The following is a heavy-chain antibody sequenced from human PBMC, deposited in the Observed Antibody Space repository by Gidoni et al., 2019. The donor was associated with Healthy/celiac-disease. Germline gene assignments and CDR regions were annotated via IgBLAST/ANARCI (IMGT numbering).Heavy chain of an antibody. CDR3: ARPGVAVAGTGGFDY. CDR2: IWYDGSNK. CDR1: GFTFSSYG. D-gene: IGHD6-19*01. J-gene: IGHJ4*02. Sequence: QVQLVESGGGVVQPGRSLRLSCAASGFTFSSYGMHWVRQAPGKGLEWVAVIWYDGSNKYYADSVKGRFTISRDNSKDTLYLQMNSLRAEDTAVYYCARPGVAVAGTGGFDYWGQGTLVTVSS. V-gene: IGHV3-33*01.